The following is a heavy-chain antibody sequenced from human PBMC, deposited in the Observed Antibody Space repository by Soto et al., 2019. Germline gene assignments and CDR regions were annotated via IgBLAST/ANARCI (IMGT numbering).Heavy chain of an antibody. V-gene: IGHV3-21*01. Sequence: GGSLRLSXAASGFTFSSYSINWVRQAPGKGLEWVSSIGSSSSYIYYADSVEGRFTISRDNAKNSLFLQMNGLRAEDTAVYYCARRLNYYDSRGYYSNPIDYWGQGTLVTVSS. CDR1: GFTFSSYS. D-gene: IGHD3-22*01. J-gene: IGHJ4*02. CDR2: IGSSSSYI. CDR3: ARRLNYYDSRGYYSNPIDY.